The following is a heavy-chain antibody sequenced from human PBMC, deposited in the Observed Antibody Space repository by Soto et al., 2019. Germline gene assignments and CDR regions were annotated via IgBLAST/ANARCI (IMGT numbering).Heavy chain of an antibody. D-gene: IGHD3-9*01. Sequence: QVQLVQSGAEVKKPGASVKVSCKASGYTFTSYGISWVRQAPGQGLEWMGWISAYNGNTNYAPKLQGRVTMTTDTSTSTAYMELRSLRSDDTAVYYCARDGVGILTGIPGDAFDIWGQGTMVTVSS. J-gene: IGHJ3*02. CDR3: ARDGVGILTGIPGDAFDI. V-gene: IGHV1-18*01. CDR2: ISAYNGNT. CDR1: GYTFTSYG.